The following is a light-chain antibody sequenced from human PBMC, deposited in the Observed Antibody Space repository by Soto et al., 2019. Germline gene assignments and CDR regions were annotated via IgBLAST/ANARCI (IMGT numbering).Light chain of an antibody. J-gene: IGKJ5*01. Sequence: MTQSPASLSASVGNRVTITCQASQNINNYLNWYQQKPGRAPKLLIYDASNLEAGVPSRFRGSGSGTDFTFTISRLQPEDIATYYCQQYENLPTFGQGTLLEIK. CDR1: QNINNY. CDR3: QQYENLPT. V-gene: IGKV1-33*01. CDR2: DAS.